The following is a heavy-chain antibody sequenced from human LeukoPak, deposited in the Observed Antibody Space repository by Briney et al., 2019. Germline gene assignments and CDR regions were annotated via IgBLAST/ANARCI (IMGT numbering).Heavy chain of an antibody. J-gene: IGHJ4*02. CDR1: GGSISSCN. CDR2: ISYTGST. V-gene: IGHV4-59*08. CDR3: ARHFGGLQDY. Sequence: SETLSLTCTVSGGSISSCNWSWSRQPPGNGLGWIGYISYTGSTNYNPSLKSRVTISVDTSKNKFSLKLSYMTAADTAVYYCARHFGGLQDYWGQGTLVTVSS. D-gene: IGHD3-10*01.